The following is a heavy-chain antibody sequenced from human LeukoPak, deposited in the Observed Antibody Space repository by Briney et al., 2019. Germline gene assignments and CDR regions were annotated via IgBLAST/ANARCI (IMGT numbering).Heavy chain of an antibody. Sequence: GGSLRLSCAASGFTFSSYWMSWVRQAPGKGLEWAANIKPDGSEKYYVDSVKGRFTISRDNANNSLSLQMSSLRAEDTAVYYCAKPPEVGATVGYFDYWGQGTLVTVSS. CDR2: IKPDGSEK. CDR3: AKPPEVGATVGYFDY. V-gene: IGHV3-7*05. J-gene: IGHJ4*02. CDR1: GFTFSSYW. D-gene: IGHD1-26*01.